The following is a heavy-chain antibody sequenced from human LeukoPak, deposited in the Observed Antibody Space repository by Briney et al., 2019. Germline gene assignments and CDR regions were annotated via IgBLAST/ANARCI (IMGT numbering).Heavy chain of an antibody. CDR1: GFTFSSYW. Sequence: PGGSLRLSCAASGFTFSSYWMHWVRQAPGRGLVWVSRINSDGSSTSYADSVKGRFTISRDNAKNTLYLQMNSLRAEDTAVYYCARLEADILTGYGFDYWGQGTLVTVSS. V-gene: IGHV3-74*01. CDR3: ARLEADILTGYGFDY. CDR2: INSDGSST. J-gene: IGHJ4*02. D-gene: IGHD3-9*01.